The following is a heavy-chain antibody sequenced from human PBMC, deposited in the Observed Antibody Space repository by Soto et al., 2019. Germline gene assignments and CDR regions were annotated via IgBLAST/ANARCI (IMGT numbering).Heavy chain of an antibody. CDR1: GFTFSSYG. CDR3: AQLRGTSTYDSSGYPIDY. Sequence: GGSLRLCCAASGFTFSSYGMHWVRQAPGKGREWVAVISYDGSNKYYADSVKGRFTISRDNSKNTLYLQMNSLRAEDTAVYYCAQLRGTSTYDSSGYPIDYWGQGTLVTVSS. D-gene: IGHD3-22*01. CDR2: ISYDGSNK. J-gene: IGHJ4*02. V-gene: IGHV3-30*18.